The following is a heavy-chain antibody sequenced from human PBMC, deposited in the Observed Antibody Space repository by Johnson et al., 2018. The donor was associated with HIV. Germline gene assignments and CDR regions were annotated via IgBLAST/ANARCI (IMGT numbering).Heavy chain of an antibody. J-gene: IGHJ3*02. CDR2: IYSGGST. V-gene: IGHV3-66*02. Sequence: VQLVESGGGLVQPGGSLRLSCAASGFTVSSNYMSWVRQAPGKGLEWVSVIYSGGSTYYADSVKGRFTISRDNSKNTLYLQMNSLRAEDTAVYYCARDFGLFLGKDDAFDIWGQGTMVTVSS. CDR1: GFTVSSNY. CDR3: ARDFGLFLGKDDAFDI. D-gene: IGHD7-27*01.